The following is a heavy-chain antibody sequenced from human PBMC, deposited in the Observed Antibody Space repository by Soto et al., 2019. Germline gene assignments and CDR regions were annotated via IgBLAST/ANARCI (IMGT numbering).Heavy chain of an antibody. CDR1: GDSVSSNSAA. D-gene: IGHD2-2*01. CDR3: VRVGLSVVGIDY. Sequence: SQTLSLTCVISGDSVSSNSAAWNWIRQSPSRGLEWLGRTYYRSKWYNDYAVSVKSRITINPDTSKNQFSLQLNSVTPEDTAVYYCVRVGLSVVGIDYWGQGTLVTVSS. J-gene: IGHJ4*02. V-gene: IGHV6-1*01. CDR2: TYYRSKWYN.